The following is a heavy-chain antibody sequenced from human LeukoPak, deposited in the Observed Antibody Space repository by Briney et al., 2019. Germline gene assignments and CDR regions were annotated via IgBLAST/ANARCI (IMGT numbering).Heavy chain of an antibody. Sequence: ASVKVSCKASGYTFTSYGISWVRQAPGQGLEWMGWISAYNGNTNYAQKLQGRATMTTDTSTSTAYMELRSLRSDDTAVYYCARSPLGYSGYVHEDYWGQGTLVTVSS. CDR1: GYTFTSYG. J-gene: IGHJ4*02. V-gene: IGHV1-18*01. CDR3: ARSPLGYSGYVHEDY. CDR2: ISAYNGNT. D-gene: IGHD5-12*01.